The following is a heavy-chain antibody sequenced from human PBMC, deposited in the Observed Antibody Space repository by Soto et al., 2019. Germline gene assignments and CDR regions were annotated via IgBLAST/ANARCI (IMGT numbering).Heavy chain of an antibody. CDR2: IYHGGTT. CDR1: GDSISSGSY. V-gene: IGHV4-38-2*02. CDR3: ARVHVMVVAGSTFDY. J-gene: IGHJ4*03. D-gene: IGHD6-19*01. Sequence: PSETLSLTCTVSGDSISSGSYWGWIRQPPGEGPEWIASIYHGGTTFYNPSLKSRISISVDTSKNQFSLRLTSVTAAGTATYYCARVHVMVVAGSTFDYWGRGTLVTVSS.